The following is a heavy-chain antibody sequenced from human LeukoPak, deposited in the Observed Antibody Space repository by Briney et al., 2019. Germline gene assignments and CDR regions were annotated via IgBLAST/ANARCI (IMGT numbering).Heavy chain of an antibody. CDR3: ARDLTQYSSSGCGY. CDR2: IPYDGSNK. CDR1: VFTVSRYR. D-gene: IGHD6-6*01. Sequence: PGPTLGLPCAPSVFTVSRYRLQWVRQAPGKGLDWGAVIPYDGSNKYYVESVKGRFTISRDNSKNMLYLQTNSLRAEDTAVYYCARDLTQYSSSGCGYWGQGTLVTVSS. J-gene: IGHJ4*02. V-gene: IGHV3-30*03.